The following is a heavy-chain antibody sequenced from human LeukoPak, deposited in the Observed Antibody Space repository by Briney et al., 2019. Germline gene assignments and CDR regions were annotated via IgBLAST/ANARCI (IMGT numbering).Heavy chain of an antibody. CDR2: IEGETDGGTT. CDR3: TAENFLYAFDI. Sequence: GGSLRLSCAASGFTFSDSWMSWVRQAPGKGLEWVGRIEGETDGGTTDYAAPVKGRFTISRDDLKNTVYLQMNSLKTEDTAVYYCTAENFLYAFDIWGQGTMVTVSS. D-gene: IGHD1-7*01. J-gene: IGHJ3*02. CDR1: GFTFSDSW. V-gene: IGHV3-15*04.